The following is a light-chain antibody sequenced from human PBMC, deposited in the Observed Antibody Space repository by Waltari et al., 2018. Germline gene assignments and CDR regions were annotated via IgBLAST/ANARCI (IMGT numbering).Light chain of an antibody. CDR1: SSAVGNYKR. Sequence: QPALTQHASVSGSPGQSITISCTGTSSAVGNYKRVSWYQQHPGKAPKLMIYAVSKRPSGVSDRFSGSKSGDMASLTISGLQPEDEAEYLCSSYAGSSKGVFGGGTKVTVL. J-gene: IGLJ2*01. V-gene: IGLV2-23*02. CDR2: AVS. CDR3: SSYAGSSKGV.